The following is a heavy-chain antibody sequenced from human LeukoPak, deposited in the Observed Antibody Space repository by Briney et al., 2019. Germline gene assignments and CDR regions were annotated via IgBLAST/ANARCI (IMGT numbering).Heavy chain of an antibody. CDR3: ARGVRKYSSSAGHFD. Sequence: PGGSLRLSCAASGFTFSSFEMNWVRQAPGKGLEWLSYISSSGSTKYYADSVKGRFTISRDNAKNSLYLQMNSLRAEDTAVYYCARGVRKYSSSAGHFDWGQGILVTVSS. J-gene: IGHJ1*01. D-gene: IGHD6-6*01. V-gene: IGHV3-48*03. CDR2: ISSSGSTK. CDR1: GFTFSSFE.